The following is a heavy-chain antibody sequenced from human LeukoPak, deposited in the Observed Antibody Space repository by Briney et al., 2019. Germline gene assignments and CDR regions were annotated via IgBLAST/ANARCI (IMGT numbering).Heavy chain of an antibody. V-gene: IGHV1-2*02. CDR3: ARDSSYGYETIDY. CDR2: INPNSGGT. J-gene: IGHJ4*02. D-gene: IGHD5-18*01. Sequence: GASVKVSCKASGYTFTGYYMHWVRQAPGQGLEWMGWINPNSGGTNYAQKFQGRVTMTRDTSISTAYMELSRLRSDDTAVYYCARDSSYGYETIDYWGQGTLVTVSS. CDR1: GYTFTGYY.